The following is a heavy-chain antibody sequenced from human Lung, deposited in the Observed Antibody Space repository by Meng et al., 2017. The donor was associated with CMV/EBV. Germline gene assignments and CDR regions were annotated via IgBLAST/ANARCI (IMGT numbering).Heavy chain of an antibody. D-gene: IGHD3-22*01. CDR1: GFTLSSYS. V-gene: IGHV3-21*01. J-gene: IGHJ4*02. Sequence: GGSLRLXCAASGFTLSSYSMNWVRQAPGKGLEWVSSITSSSSYIYYADSVKGRFTVSRDNARNSLFLQMNGLRAEDTAVYYCTRDSGAYYDSSGFDYWGQGTXVTVSS. CDR2: ITSSSSYI. CDR3: TRDSGAYYDSSGFDY.